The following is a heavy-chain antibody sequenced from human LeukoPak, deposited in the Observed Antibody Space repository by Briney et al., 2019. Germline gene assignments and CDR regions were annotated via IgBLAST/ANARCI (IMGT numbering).Heavy chain of an antibody. J-gene: IGHJ2*01. Sequence: GGSLRLSCAASGFTFSSYGMSWVRQAPGKGLEWVSAISGSGGSTYYADSVKGRFTISRDNSKNTLYLQMNSLRAEDTAVYYCAKGSPGYDILTGYFYSYFDLWGRGALITVSS. CDR1: GFTFSSYG. V-gene: IGHV3-23*01. CDR3: AKGSPGYDILTGYFYSYFDL. CDR2: ISGSGGST. D-gene: IGHD3-9*01.